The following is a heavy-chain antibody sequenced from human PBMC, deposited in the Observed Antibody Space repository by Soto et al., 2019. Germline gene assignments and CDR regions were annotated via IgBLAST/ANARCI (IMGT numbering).Heavy chain of an antibody. Sequence: EVQLVESGGGLIQAGGSLRLSCGAFGFTVSTNYMSWVRQTPGKGLEWVSAISSTSKYIYYADSVKGRFTISRDNAKKSLYLQMNSLRAEDTAVYYCARGLSSGWFDYWGQGTLVTVSA. V-gene: IGHV3-21*01. D-gene: IGHD6-19*01. CDR1: GFTVSTNY. CDR3: ARGLSSGWFDY. CDR2: ISSTSKYI. J-gene: IGHJ5*01.